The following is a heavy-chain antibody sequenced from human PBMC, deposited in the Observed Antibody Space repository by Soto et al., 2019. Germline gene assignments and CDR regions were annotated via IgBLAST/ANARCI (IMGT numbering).Heavy chain of an antibody. CDR3: SLLDPSDKSPDF. J-gene: IGHJ4*02. CDR2: SRNRVNSFST. CDR1: VVSEFTFSDQY. Sequence: VQVEESGGGLVLPGGSLRLSCAVSVVSEFTFSDQYIDWVRQAPGKGLEWVGRSRNRVNSFSTAYAASVQGRFTISRDHSNNTVDLQINSLKTEDRAVYYCSLLDPSDKSPDFWGQGNLVTV. V-gene: IGHV3-72*01. D-gene: IGHD2-21*01.